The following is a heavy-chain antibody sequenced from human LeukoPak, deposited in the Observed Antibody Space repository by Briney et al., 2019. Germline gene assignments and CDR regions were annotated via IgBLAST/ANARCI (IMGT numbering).Heavy chain of an antibody. V-gene: IGHV3-48*01. CDR1: GFSLSVYS. Sequence: GGSLRLSCAASGFSLSVYSMTWVRQAPGKGLEWLSYISGSSSPIYYADSVKGRFTISRDNAKNSLYLQMNSLRAEDTALYYCAKDIQFGYSSGCPDYWGQGTLVTVSS. D-gene: IGHD6-19*01. CDR3: AKDIQFGYSSGCPDY. CDR2: ISGSSSPI. J-gene: IGHJ4*02.